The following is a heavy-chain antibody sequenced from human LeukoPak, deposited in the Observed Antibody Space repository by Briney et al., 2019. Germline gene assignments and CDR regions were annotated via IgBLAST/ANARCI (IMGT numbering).Heavy chain of an antibody. D-gene: IGHD3-9*01. V-gene: IGHV4-59*01. CDR2: IYYSGST. CDR1: GGSISSYY. J-gene: IGHJ4*02. Sequence: SETLSLTCTVSGGSISSYYWSWIRQPPGKGLEWIGYIYYSGSTNYNPSLESRVTISVDTSKNQFSLKLSSVTAADTAVYYCATLLRYFDWSFDYWGQGTLVTVSS. CDR3: ATLLRYFDWSFDY.